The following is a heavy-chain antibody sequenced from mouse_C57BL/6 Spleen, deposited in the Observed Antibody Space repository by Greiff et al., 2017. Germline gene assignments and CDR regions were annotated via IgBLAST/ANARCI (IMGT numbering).Heavy chain of an antibody. D-gene: IGHD2-2*01. CDR1: GYTFTSSG. V-gene: IGHV1-81*01. CDR2: IYPRSGNT. CDR3: ARSIYVYPFAY. Sequence: QVQLQQSGAELARPGASVKLSCKASGYTFTSSGISWVKQRTGPGLAWIGEIYPRSGNTYYTVKFKGKATLTADNTSSTAYMELRSLTSEDSAVYFCARSIYVYPFAYWGQGTLVTVSA. J-gene: IGHJ3*01.